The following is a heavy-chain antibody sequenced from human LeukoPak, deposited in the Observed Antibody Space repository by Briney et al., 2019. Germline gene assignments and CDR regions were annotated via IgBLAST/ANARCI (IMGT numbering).Heavy chain of an antibody. CDR3: ARGRLDYYYMDV. J-gene: IGHJ6*03. Sequence: SETLSLTCAVYGGSLSGYFWSWIRQPPGKGLEWIGEFHHTGATNYKPSRKSRVSISLDMSKNQLSLEMRSVTAADTAVYYCARGRLDYYYMDVWGRGTTVTVSS. D-gene: IGHD3-9*01. CDR2: FHHTGAT. V-gene: IGHV4-34*01. CDR1: GGSLSGYF.